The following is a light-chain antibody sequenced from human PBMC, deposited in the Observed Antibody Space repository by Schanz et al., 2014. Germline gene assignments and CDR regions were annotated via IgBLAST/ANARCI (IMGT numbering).Light chain of an antibody. CDR1: TRDVANHNI. CDR2: DVH. CDR3: CSYAGSSIWV. V-gene: IGLV2-23*02. Sequence: QSALTQPPSASGSPGQSVTISCTGTTRDVANHNIVSWYQQHPGKAPKLIVYDVHDRPSGVSYRFSGSKSGYTASLTISGLQVEDEADYHCCSYAGSSIWVFGGGTKFTVL. J-gene: IGLJ3*02.